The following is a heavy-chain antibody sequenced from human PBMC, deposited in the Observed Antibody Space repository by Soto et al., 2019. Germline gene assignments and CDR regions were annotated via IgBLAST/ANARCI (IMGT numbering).Heavy chain of an antibody. J-gene: IGHJ4*02. CDR1: GFTFSSHS. D-gene: IGHD2-8*02. CDR3: GRDGGVSGIXY. Sequence: PGGSLRLSCAVTGFTFSSHSMNWVRQAPGEGLEWVSVFYSGGSTHYADSVKGRFTISRDSSKNTVYLQMNSLRAEDTAVYYCGRDGGVSGIXYWGQGTLVTVSS. CDR2: FYSGGST. V-gene: IGHV3-66*01.